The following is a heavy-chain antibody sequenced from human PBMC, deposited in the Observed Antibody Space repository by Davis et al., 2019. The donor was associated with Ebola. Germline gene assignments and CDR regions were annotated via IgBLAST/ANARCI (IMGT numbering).Heavy chain of an antibody. CDR2: FDPEDGET. J-gene: IGHJ5*02. CDR1: GYTFTSYG. D-gene: IGHD3-3*01. V-gene: IGHV1-24*01. Sequence: ASVKVSCKASGYTFTSYGISWVRQAPGKGLEWMGGFDPEDGETIYAQKFQGRVTMTEDTSTDTAYMELSSLRSEDTAVYYCATGYDFWSGYYSTYNWFDPWGQGTLVTVSS. CDR3: ATGYDFWSGYYSTYNWFDP.